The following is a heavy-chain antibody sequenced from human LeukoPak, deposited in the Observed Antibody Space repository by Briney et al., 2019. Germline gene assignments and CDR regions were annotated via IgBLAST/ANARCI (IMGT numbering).Heavy chain of an antibody. CDR3: ARGRPENYFASGSA. D-gene: IGHD3-10*01. Sequence: SETLSLTCTVSGGSISSYYWSWIRQPPGKGLEWIGYIYYSGSTNYNPSLKSRVTISVDTSKNQFSLKLSSVTAADTAVYYCARGRPENYFASGSAWGQGTLVTVSS. V-gene: IGHV4-59*01. J-gene: IGHJ5*02. CDR1: GGSISSYY. CDR2: IYYSGST.